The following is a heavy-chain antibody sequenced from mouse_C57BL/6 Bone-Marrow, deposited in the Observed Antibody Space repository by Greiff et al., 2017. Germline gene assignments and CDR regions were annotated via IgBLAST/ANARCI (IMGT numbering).Heavy chain of an antibody. CDR1: GYTFTSYW. Sequence: VQLQQPGAELVRPGTSVKLSCKASGYTFTSYWMHWVKQRPGQGLEWIGVIDPSDSYTNYNQKFKGKATLTVDTSSSTAYMQLSGLTSEDSAVYYSTKLCAMDYWGQGTSVTVSS. CDR3: TKLCAMDY. V-gene: IGHV1-59*01. J-gene: IGHJ4*01. CDR2: IDPSDSYT. D-gene: IGHD4-1*01.